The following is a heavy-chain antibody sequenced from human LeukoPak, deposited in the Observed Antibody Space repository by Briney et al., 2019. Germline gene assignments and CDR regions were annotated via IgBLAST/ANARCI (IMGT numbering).Heavy chain of an antibody. CDR2: ISGSGGST. CDR1: GFTFTTYA. V-gene: IGHV3-23*01. J-gene: IGHJ1*01. CDR3: ATANYYDSSGYVYFQH. Sequence: GGSLRLSCAASGFTFTTYAMSWVRQAPGKGLEWVSGISGSGGSTYYADSVKGRFTISRDNSKNTLYLQMNSLRAEDTAVYYCATANYYDSSGYVYFQHWGQDTLVTVSS. D-gene: IGHD3-22*01.